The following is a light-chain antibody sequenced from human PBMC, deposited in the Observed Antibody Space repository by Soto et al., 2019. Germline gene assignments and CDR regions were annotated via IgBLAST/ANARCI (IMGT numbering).Light chain of an antibody. CDR2: AAS. J-gene: IGKJ5*01. V-gene: IGKV1-39*01. CDR3: QQSYSTPIT. CDR1: QSISSY. Sequence: DIQMTQSPSSLSPSVGDRVTITCRASQSISSYLNWYQQKPGKAPKXLIYAASSLQSGVPSRFSGSGSGTDLTLTISSLQPEDFETYYCQQSYSTPITFGQGTRLEIK.